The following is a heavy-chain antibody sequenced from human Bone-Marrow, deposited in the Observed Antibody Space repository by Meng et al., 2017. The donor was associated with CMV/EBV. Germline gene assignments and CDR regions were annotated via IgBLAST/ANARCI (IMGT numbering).Heavy chain of an antibody. CDR1: GYRFSSYG. V-gene: IGHV1-3*01. CDR3: ARDSNGYSSGWYFFDY. CDR2: INAANGNT. D-gene: IGHD6-19*01. J-gene: IGHJ4*02. Sequence: SGYRFSSYGLHWVRQAPGQRLEWMGWINAANGNTKFSQKFQGRVTITRDTSASTAYLELISLTSEDTALYYCARDSNGYSSGWYFFDYWGQGTLVTVSS.